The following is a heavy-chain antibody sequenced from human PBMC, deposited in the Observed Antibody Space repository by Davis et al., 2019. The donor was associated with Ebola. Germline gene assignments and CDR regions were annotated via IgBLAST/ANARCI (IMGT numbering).Heavy chain of an antibody. CDR1: GFTFTSYA. CDR3: ARDYVDGYKSGNFDY. Sequence: GESLKISCLASGFTFTSYAMHWVRQAPGKGLEYVSSINGNGEITFYADSVKGRFTISRDNAKNSIYLQMNGLRDEDTAVYYCARDYVDGYKSGNFDYWGQGTLVTVSS. J-gene: IGHJ4*02. D-gene: IGHD5-24*01. V-gene: IGHV3-64*04. CDR2: INGNGEIT.